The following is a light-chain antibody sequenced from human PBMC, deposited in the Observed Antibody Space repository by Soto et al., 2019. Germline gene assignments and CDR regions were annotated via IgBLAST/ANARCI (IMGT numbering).Light chain of an antibody. J-gene: IGLJ2*01. CDR3: SSYTDSTTLVI. CDR1: SSDVGGYNY. CDR2: DVS. V-gene: IGLV2-14*03. Sequence: QSVLTQPASVSGSPGQSITISCTGTSSDVGGYNYVSWYQQHPGRAPRLMIYDVSDRPSGVSNRFSGSKSGNTASLTISGLQAEDEADYYCSSYTDSTTLVIFGGGTKLTVL.